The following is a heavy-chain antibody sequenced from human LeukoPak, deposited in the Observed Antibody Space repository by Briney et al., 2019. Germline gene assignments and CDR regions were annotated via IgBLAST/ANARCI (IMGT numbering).Heavy chain of an antibody. CDR1: GYTFNSYG. Sequence: ASVKVSCNASGYTFNSYGISWVRQAPGQGLEWMGWISAYNGNTSYAQKLQGRVTMTTDTSTSTAYMELRSLRSDDTAVYYCARGIIAAAGTSLFDYWGQGTLVTVSS. CDR3: ARGIIAAAGTSLFDY. J-gene: IGHJ4*02. CDR2: ISAYNGNT. D-gene: IGHD6-13*01. V-gene: IGHV1-18*01.